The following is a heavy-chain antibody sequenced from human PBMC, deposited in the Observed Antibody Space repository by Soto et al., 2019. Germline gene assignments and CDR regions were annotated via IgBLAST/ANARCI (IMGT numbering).Heavy chain of an antibody. Sequence: GGXRRLSCAASVFTLSSYGIQWVRHVPGKGLEWVAVISYDGSNKYYADSVKGRFTISRDNSKNTLYLQMNSLRAEDTAVYYCAKQGERPRGAYYYYGMDVWGQGTTVTVSS. CDR1: VFTLSSYG. CDR2: ISYDGSNK. D-gene: IGHD3-16*01. CDR3: AKQGERPRGAYYYYGMDV. V-gene: IGHV3-30*18. J-gene: IGHJ6*02.